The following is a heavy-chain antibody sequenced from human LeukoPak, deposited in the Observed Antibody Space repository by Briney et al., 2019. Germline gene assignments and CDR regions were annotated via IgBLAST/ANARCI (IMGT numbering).Heavy chain of an antibody. CDR2: ISYDGSNK. V-gene: IGHV3-30-3*01. CDR1: GFTFSSYA. Sequence: PGGSLRLSCAASGFTFSSYAMHWVRQAPGKGLEWVAVISYDGSNKYYADSVTGRFTISRDNSKNTLYLQMDSLSAEDTAVYYCASAIFIVVVPAAMGVWGKGTTVTVSS. D-gene: IGHD2-2*01. J-gene: IGHJ6*04. CDR3: ASAIFIVVVPAAMGV.